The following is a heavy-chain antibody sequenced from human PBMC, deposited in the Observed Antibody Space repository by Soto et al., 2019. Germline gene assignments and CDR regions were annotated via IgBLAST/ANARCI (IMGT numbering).Heavy chain of an antibody. CDR2: IVVGSGNT. CDR1: GFTFTSSA. Sequence: QMQLVQSGPEVKKPGTSVKVSCKASGFTFTSSAVQWVRQARGQRLEWIGWIVVGSGNTNYAQKFQERVTITRDMSTSTAYMELSSLRSEDTAVYYCAADSSSRVSYYYGKDVWGQGTTVTVSS. CDR3: AADSSSRVSYYYGKDV. J-gene: IGHJ6*02. D-gene: IGHD6-13*01. V-gene: IGHV1-58*01.